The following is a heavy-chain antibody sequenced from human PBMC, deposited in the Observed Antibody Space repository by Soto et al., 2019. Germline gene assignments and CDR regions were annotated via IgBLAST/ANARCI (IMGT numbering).Heavy chain of an antibody. CDR2: ISGSGNTI. Sequence: PRLSCAASGFSFRDYYMSWIRQAPGKGLEWISYISGSGNTIYYADSVKGRFIISRDNAKNSLFLQMNSLRADDTAVYYCARDRLPMVVVVMGWFDPWGQGTLVTVSS. CDR3: ARDRLPMVVVVMGWFDP. D-gene: IGHD3-22*01. V-gene: IGHV3-11*01. CDR1: GFSFRDYY. J-gene: IGHJ5*02.